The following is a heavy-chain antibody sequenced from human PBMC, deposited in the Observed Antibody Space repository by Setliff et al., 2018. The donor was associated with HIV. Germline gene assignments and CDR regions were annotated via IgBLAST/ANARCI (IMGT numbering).Heavy chain of an antibody. J-gene: IGHJ4*02. CDR1: GYTFTDYH. CDR3: ATFPFRLVAISVNSHFDK. CDR2: IDPAGGET. Sequence: ASVKVSCKASGYTFTDYHIYWMKQAPGKGLEWMGRIDPAGGETIYAEKFQDRVTIIADTSMDTVFMEMNNLRSEDTAFYYCATFPFRLVAISVNSHFDKWGQGTLVTVSS. D-gene: IGHD2-21*01. V-gene: IGHV1-69-2*01.